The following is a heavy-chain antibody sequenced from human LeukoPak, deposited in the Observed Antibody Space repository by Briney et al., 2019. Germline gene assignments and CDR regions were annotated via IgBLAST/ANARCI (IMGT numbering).Heavy chain of an antibody. CDR3: ARVSAITGATDALDF. CDR2: IRKTPNSYTT. J-gene: IGHJ3*01. D-gene: IGHD1-20*01. CDR1: GFTFSDHF. Sequence: GGSLRLSCAASGFTFSDHFMDWVRQAPGKGLEWVGRIRKTPNSYTTEYAASEKGRFTISRDDSKNSLYLQMNSLKAEDTGVYYCARVSAITGATDALDFWGQGAMVTVSS. V-gene: IGHV3-72*01.